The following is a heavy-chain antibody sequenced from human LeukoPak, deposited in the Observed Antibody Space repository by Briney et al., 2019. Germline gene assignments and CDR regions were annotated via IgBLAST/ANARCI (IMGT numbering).Heavy chain of an antibody. Sequence: ASVKVSCKASGYTFTSYDINWVRQATGQGLEWMGWMNPNSGNTGYAQKFQGRVTMTRNTSISTAYMELSSLRSEDTAVYYCARAAITMIVVVKRHYYYYMDVWGKGTTVTVSS. V-gene: IGHV1-8*01. CDR1: GYTFTSYD. J-gene: IGHJ6*03. D-gene: IGHD3-22*01. CDR2: MNPNSGNT. CDR3: ARAAITMIVVVKRHYYYYMDV.